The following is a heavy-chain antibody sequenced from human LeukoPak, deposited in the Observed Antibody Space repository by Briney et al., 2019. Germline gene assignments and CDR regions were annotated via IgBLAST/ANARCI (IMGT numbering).Heavy chain of an antibody. Sequence: PGGSLRLSCTGSGFTFSGSSMNWVRQAPGKGLECVSSISGSSTYIYYADSVKGRFTISRDNAKSSLYLQMTSLSAGDTAVYYCARGAGARALDYWGQGTLVTVSS. CDR2: ISGSSTYI. J-gene: IGHJ4*02. V-gene: IGHV3-21*06. CDR3: ARGAGARALDY. D-gene: IGHD1-14*01. CDR1: GFTFSGSS.